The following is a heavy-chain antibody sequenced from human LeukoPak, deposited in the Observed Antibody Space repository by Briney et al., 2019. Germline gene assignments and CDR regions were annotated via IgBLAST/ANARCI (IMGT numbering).Heavy chain of an antibody. CDR2: IYHSGST. V-gene: IGHV4-38-2*02. CDR3: NSGNYYQRDY. CDR1: GYSISSGYY. J-gene: IGHJ4*02. D-gene: IGHD3-10*01. Sequence: SETLSLTCTVSGYSISSGYYWGCIRQPPGKGLEWIGSIYHSGSTYYNPSLKSRVTISLDTSKNQFSLKLSSVTAADTAVYYCNSGNYYQRDYSGQGTLVTVSS.